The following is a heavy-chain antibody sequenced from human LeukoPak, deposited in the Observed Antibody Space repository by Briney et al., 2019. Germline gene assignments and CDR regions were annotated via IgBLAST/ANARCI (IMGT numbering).Heavy chain of an antibody. V-gene: IGHV3-30*03. Sequence: GRSLRHSCAASGFSFSDYGMHWVRQAPVKGLEWVALISYDGGHKYYRDSVKGRFTISRNNSNNTLFLQMNDLSAEDSAVYYCARGDHFTGYLQYYFDQWGQGTLVTVSS. CDR1: GFSFSDYG. J-gene: IGHJ4*02. D-gene: IGHD3-9*01. CDR2: ISYDGGHK. CDR3: ARGDHFTGYLQYYFDQ.